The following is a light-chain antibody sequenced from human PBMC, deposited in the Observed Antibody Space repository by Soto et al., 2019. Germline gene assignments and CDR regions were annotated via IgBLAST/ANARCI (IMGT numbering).Light chain of an antibody. CDR1: QSVSSSY. CDR2: GAS. Sequence: EIVLTQSPGTLSLSPGQRATLSCRASQSVSSSYLAWYQQKPGQAPRLLIYGASSRATDTPDRFSGSGSGTDFTLTISRLEPEDFAVYYCQHYDNSLIFGPGTKVDIK. V-gene: IGKV3-20*01. J-gene: IGKJ3*01. CDR3: QHYDNSLI.